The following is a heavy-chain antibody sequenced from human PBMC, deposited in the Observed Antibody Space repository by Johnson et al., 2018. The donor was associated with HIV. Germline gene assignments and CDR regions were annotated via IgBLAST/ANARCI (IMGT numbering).Heavy chain of an antibody. CDR1: GFTFSSYA. CDR2: ISGSGGST. Sequence: EVQLVESGGGLVQPGGSLRLSCAASGFTFSSYAMSWVRQAPGKGLEWVSAISGSGGSTYYADSVKGRFTISRDNSKNTLYLQMNSLRAEDTAVYYCAKGFRIAAAGGDDGFDIWGQGTMVTVSS. CDR3: AKGFRIAAAGGDDGFDI. V-gene: IGHV3-23*04. J-gene: IGHJ3*02. D-gene: IGHD6-13*01.